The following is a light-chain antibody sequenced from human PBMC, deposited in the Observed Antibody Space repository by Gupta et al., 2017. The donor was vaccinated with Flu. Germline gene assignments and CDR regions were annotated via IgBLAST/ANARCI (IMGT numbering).Light chain of an antibody. CDR1: SANIAINY. J-gene: IGLJ2*01. Sequence: QSVLTQPPSMSAAPAQRVPTSCSGSSANIAINYVSWYQQFPGTAPRLLIFDDHRRPSGIPDRFSGSKSGTSATLGITGLQTGDEADYYCGTWDDSLSVMVFGGGTKLTVL. CDR2: DDH. V-gene: IGLV1-51*01. CDR3: GTWDDSLSVMV.